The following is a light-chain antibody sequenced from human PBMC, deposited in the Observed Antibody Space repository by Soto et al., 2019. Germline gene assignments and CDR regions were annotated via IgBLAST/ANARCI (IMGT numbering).Light chain of an antibody. V-gene: IGLV2-11*01. Sequence: QSALTQPRSVSGSPGQSVAISCTGTSSDVGGYNYVSWYQQHPGKAPKLMIYDVTKRPSGVPDRFSASKSGNTASLTISGLQAEDEADYYCTSYTSISTYVFGTGTKVTVL. J-gene: IGLJ1*01. CDR2: DVT. CDR1: SSDVGGYNY. CDR3: TSYTSISTYV.